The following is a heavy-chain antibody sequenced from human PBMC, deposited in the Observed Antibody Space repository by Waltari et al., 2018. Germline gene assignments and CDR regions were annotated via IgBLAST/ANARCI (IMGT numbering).Heavy chain of an antibody. D-gene: IGHD5-18*01. Sequence: QVQLQQWGAGLLKPSETLSLTCAVYGGSFSGYYWSWIRQPPGKGLEWIGEINHSGSTNYNPSLKSRVTISVDTSKNQFSLKLSSVTTADTAVYYCARVGYSYGLVVWGQGTLVTVSS. J-gene: IGHJ4*02. CDR2: INHSGST. CDR1: GGSFSGYY. V-gene: IGHV4-34*01. CDR3: ARVGYSYGLVV.